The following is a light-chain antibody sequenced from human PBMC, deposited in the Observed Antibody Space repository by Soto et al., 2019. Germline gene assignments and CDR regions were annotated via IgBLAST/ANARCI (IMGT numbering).Light chain of an antibody. V-gene: IGKV1-5*03. CDR3: QQYSSFSLYT. J-gene: IGKJ2*01. Sequence: DIQMTQSPSTLSASIGDRVTITCRASQSISNWLAWYQQKPGKAPKLLIYKASSLESGVPSRFSGSGSGTEFTLTISSLQPGDFATYYCQQYSSFSLYTFGQGTKLEIK. CDR2: KAS. CDR1: QSISNW.